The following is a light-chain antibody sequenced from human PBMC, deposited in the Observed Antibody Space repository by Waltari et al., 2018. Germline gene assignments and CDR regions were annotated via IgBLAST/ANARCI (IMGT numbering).Light chain of an antibody. CDR3: QQRGNWPLT. V-gene: IGKV3-11*01. CDR2: DAS. CDR1: QSVSSY. J-gene: IGKJ4*01. Sequence: EIVLTQSPATLSLSPGEIATLSCRASQSVSSYLAWYQQKPGRAPRLLIYDASNRATGIPARFSGSGSGTDFTLTISSLEPDDFAVYYCQQRGNWPLTFGGGTKVEIK.